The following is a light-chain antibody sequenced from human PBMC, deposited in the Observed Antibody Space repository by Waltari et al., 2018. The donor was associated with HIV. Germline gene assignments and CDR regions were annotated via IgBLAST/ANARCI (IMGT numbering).Light chain of an antibody. J-gene: IGLJ3*02. CDR1: SSDVGGSKY. CDR3: NSYAGSNNWV. Sequence: QSALTQPPYASGSPGQPVTLPCTGTSSDVGGSKYVPWYQQHPGKAPKLMIYEVNKRPSGVPDRFSGSKSANTASLTVSGLQADDEADYYCNSYAGSNNWVFGGGTKLTVL. CDR2: EVN. V-gene: IGLV2-8*01.